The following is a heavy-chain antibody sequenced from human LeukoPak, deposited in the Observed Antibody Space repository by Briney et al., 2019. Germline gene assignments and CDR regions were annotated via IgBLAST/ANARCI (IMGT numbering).Heavy chain of an antibody. D-gene: IGHD2-2*01. V-gene: IGHV4-59*01. J-gene: IGHJ4*02. CDR1: GGFINSYY. CDR3: ARGRVGWRIVVVPAACVYFDY. CDR2: MYYSGST. Sequence: SEILSLTCSVSGGFINSYYWSWIRQPPGKGLEWIGYMYYSGSTHYNPSLESRVTISIDTSKKQLSLKLTSVTAADTAVYYCARGRVGWRIVVVPAACVYFDYWGQGTLVTVSS.